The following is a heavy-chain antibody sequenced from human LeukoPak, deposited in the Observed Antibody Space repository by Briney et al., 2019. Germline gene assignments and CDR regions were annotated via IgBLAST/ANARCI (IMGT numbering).Heavy chain of an antibody. CDR1: GYTFTSYG. CDR3: AFGGKYCSGGSCYSQHHYYYYGMDV. D-gene: IGHD2-15*01. CDR2: ISAYNGNT. V-gene: IGHV1-18*01. J-gene: IGHJ6*02. Sequence: ASVKVSCKASGYTFTSYGISWVRQAPGQGLEWMGWISAYNGNTNYAQKLQGRVTMTTDTSTSTAYMELRSLRSDDTAVYYCAFGGKYCSGGSCYSQHHYYYYGMDVWAKGPRSPSP.